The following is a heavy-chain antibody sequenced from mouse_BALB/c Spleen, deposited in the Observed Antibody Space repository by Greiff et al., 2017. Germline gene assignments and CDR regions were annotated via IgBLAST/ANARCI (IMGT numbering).Heavy chain of an antibody. CDR2: ISYDGSN. D-gene: IGHD2-14*01. J-gene: IGHJ2*01. V-gene: IGHV3-6*02. CDR1: GYSITSGYY. Sequence: VQLKQSGPGLVKPSQSLSLTCSVTGYSITSGYYWNWIRQFPGNKLEWMGYISYDGSNNYNPSLKNRISITRDTSKNQFFLKLNSVTTEDTATYYCARAGYFYYFDYWGQGTTLTVSS. CDR3: ARAGYFYYFDY.